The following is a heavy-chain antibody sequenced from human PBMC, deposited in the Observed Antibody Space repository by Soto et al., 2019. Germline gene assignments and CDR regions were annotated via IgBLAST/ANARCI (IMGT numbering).Heavy chain of an antibody. CDR3: ARDGGYRYTTYSSMDV. CDR2: ISAYSGQP. V-gene: IGHV1-18*03. D-gene: IGHD5-18*01. J-gene: IGHJ6*02. Sequence: QVQLVQSGAAMKKPGASVKISCKASGYTFSSLGISWVRQAPGQGLEWMGLISAYSGQPKYAQKLQGRVTKTTTTSTSTAYAEVRSLRSDDMAGYFFARDGGYRYTTYSSMDVWGQPTTVTVSS. CDR1: GYTFSSLG.